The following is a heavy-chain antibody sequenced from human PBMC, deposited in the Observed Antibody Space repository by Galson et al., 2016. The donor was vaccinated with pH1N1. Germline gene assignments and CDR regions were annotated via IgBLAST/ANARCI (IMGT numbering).Heavy chain of an antibody. V-gene: IGHV2-5*01. Sequence: PALVKPTQTLTLTCTFSGFSLSTHGVGVGWIRQPPGKALEWLAVIYWNDDKRYGPSLKSRLTITKDTSKNQVVLTMTSMDPVDTATYYCAHNNYGDYVNWFDPWGQGTLVTVSS. CDR3: AHNNYGDYVNWFDP. CDR1: GFSLSTHGVG. CDR2: IYWNDDK. J-gene: IGHJ5*02. D-gene: IGHD4-17*01.